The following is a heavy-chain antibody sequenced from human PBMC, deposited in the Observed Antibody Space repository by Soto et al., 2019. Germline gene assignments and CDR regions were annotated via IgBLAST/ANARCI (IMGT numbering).Heavy chain of an antibody. CDR1: GFTFSSYS. D-gene: IGHD5-12*01. J-gene: IGHJ4*02. Sequence: EVQLVESGGGLVKPGGSLRLSCAASGFTFSSYSMNWVRQAPGKGLEWVSSISSSSSYIYYADSVKGRFTISRDNAKNSLYLQMNSLRAEDTAVYYCARVKRGYSGSDLGVVLYFDYWGQGTLVTVSS. CDR3: ARVKRGYSGSDLGVVLYFDY. V-gene: IGHV3-21*01. CDR2: ISSSSSYI.